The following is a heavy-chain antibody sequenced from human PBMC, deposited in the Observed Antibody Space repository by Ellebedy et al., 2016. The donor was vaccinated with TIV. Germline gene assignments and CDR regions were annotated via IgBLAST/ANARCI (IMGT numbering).Heavy chain of an antibody. V-gene: IGHV3-21*04. J-gene: IGHJ4*02. CDR2: ISSSSSYI. D-gene: IGHD6-19*01. CDR3: AKWGSGWYSFDY. CDR1: GFTFSRYG. Sequence: PGGSLRLSCAASGFTFSRYGMHWVRQAPGKGLEWVSSISSSSSYIYYADSVKGRFTISRDNSKNTLYLQMNSLRAEDTAVYYCAKWGSGWYSFDYWGQGTLVTVSS.